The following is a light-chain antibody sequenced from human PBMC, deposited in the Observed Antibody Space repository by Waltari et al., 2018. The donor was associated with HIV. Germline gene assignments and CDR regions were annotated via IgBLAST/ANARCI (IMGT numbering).Light chain of an antibody. Sequence: QLVLTQSPSASASLGASVRLTCTLSSGHSTYAIDWHQQRPEKGPRYLLRINSAGTYNKRYGIPDRFPGSSAGAARYLSISSLQSEDEADYYCQTWGTGMVFGGGTKLTVL. CDR1: SGHSTYA. CDR3: QTWGTGMV. CDR2: INSAGTY. J-gene: IGLJ2*01. V-gene: IGLV4-69*01.